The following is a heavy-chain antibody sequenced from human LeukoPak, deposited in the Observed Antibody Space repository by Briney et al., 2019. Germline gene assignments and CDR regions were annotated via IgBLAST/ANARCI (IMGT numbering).Heavy chain of an antibody. CDR2: INEGGDTT. D-gene: IGHD1-7*01. J-gene: IGHJ4*02. V-gene: IGHV3-43*02. CDR1: GFTFDDYA. CDR3: SPYDWNYLGDY. Sequence: GGSLRLSCAASGFTFDDYAMHWVCHAPGKGLEWVSLINEGGDTTYYADSVKGRFAISRDNSKNFLYLQMTSLRTEDTALYYCSPYDWNYLGDYWGQGTLVTVSS.